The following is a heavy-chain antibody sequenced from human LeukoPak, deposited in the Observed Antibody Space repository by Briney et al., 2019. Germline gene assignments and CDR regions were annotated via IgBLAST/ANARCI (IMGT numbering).Heavy chain of an antibody. Sequence: SETLSLTCTVSGGSISSSSYYWGWIRQPPGKGLEWIGSIYYSGSTYYNPSLKSRVTISVDTSKNQFSLKLSSVTAADTAVYYCASTRRSIAARRPFDPWGQGTLVTVSS. J-gene: IGHJ5*02. D-gene: IGHD6-6*01. CDR1: GGSISSSSYY. CDR3: ASTRRSIAARRPFDP. V-gene: IGHV4-39*01. CDR2: IYYSGST.